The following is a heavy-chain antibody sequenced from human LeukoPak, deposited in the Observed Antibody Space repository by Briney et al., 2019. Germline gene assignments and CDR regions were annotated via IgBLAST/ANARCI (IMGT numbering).Heavy chain of an antibody. V-gene: IGHV4-59*08. Sequence: SETLSLTCTVSGGSISSYYWNWIRQPPGKGLEWIGYIYYSGSTNYNPSLKSRVTISVDTSKNQFSLKLSSVTAADTAVYYCARQGSSWYRGFDYWGQGTLVTVSS. D-gene: IGHD6-13*01. CDR3: ARQGSSWYRGFDY. CDR2: IYYSGST. J-gene: IGHJ4*02. CDR1: GGSISSYY.